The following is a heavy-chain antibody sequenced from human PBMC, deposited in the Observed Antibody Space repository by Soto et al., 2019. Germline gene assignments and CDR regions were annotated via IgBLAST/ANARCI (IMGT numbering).Heavy chain of an antibody. V-gene: IGHV4-31*03. Sequence: QVQLQESGPGLVKPSQTLSLTCTVSGGSISSGGYYWSWIRQHPGKGLEWIGYIYYSGSTYYNPSLKSRVTISVDTSKNQFSLKLSSVTAADTAVYYCARVKVVVTAILDWYFDLWGRGTLVTVSS. CDR3: ARVKVVVTAILDWYFDL. CDR2: IYYSGST. J-gene: IGHJ2*01. CDR1: GGSISSGGYY. D-gene: IGHD2-21*02.